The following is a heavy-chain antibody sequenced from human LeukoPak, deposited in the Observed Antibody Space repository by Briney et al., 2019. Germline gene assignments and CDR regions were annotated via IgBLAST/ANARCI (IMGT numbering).Heavy chain of an antibody. D-gene: IGHD5-24*01. V-gene: IGHV3-23*01. J-gene: IGHJ4*02. CDR2: ISGSGGST. CDR3: GKLQRVAWFDY. Sequence: GGSLRLSCAASGFTFSSYAMSWVRQAPGKGLEWVSAISGSGGSTYYADSVKGRFTISRDNSKNTLYLQVNSLRAEDTAVYYCGKLQRVAWFDYWGQGTLVTVSS. CDR1: GFTFSSYA.